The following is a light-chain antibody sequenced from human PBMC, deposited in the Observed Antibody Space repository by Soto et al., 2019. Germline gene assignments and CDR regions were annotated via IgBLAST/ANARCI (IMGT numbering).Light chain of an antibody. CDR2: DVS. J-gene: IGLJ2*01. V-gene: IGLV2-14*01. CDR3: SSYTSSSTLPV. CDR1: SSDVGGYNY. Sequence: QSALTQPASVSWSPGQSITISCTGTSSDVGGYNYVPWYQQHPGKAPKLMIYDVSNRPSGVSNRFSGSKSGNTASLTISGLQAEDEADYYCSSYTSSSTLPVFGGGTKVTVL.